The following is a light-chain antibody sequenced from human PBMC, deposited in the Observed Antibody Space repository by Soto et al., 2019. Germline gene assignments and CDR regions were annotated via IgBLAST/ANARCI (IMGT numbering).Light chain of an antibody. CDR3: AAWDGSLSSVV. CDR1: GSNIGSNY. CDR2: RNN. Sequence: QSVLTQPPSASGTPGQRVTISCSGSGSNIGSNYVYWYQQLPGTAPKLLIYRNNQRPSGVPDRFSGSKSATSASLAISGLRSEDEAGYYCAAWDGSLSSVVFGGGTQLTV. V-gene: IGLV1-47*01. J-gene: IGLJ2*01.